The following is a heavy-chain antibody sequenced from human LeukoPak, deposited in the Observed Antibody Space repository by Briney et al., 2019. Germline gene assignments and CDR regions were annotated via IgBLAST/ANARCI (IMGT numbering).Heavy chain of an antibody. CDR3: ARDDSYYDLWSGYSGNWFDP. V-gene: IGHV4-61*02. CDR1: GGSISSGSYY. J-gene: IGHJ5*02. D-gene: IGHD3-3*01. CDR2: IYTSGST. Sequence: PSETLSLTCTASGGSISSGSYYWSWIRQPAGKGLEWIGRIYTSGSTNYNPSLKSRVTISVDTSKNQFSLKLSSVTAADTAVYYCARDDSYYDLWSGYSGNWFDPWGQGTLVTVSS.